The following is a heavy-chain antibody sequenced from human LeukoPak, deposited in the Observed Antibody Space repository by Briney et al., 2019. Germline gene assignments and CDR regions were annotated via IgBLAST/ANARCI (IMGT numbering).Heavy chain of an antibody. CDR3: ARRTYGSGSYYNAFGAFDI. D-gene: IGHD3-10*01. CDR2: IYYSGST. V-gene: IGHV4-59*08. CDR1: GGSISSYY. Sequence: PSETLSLTCTVSGGSISSYYWSWIRQPPGKGLEWIGYIYYSGSTNYNPSLKSRVTISVDTSKNQFSLKLSSVTAADTAVYYCARRTYGSGSYYNAFGAFDIWGQGTMVTVSS. J-gene: IGHJ3*02.